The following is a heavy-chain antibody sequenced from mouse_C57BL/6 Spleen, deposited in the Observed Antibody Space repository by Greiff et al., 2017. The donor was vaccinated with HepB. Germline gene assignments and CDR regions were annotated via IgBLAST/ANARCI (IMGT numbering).Heavy chain of an antibody. Sequence: EVHLVESGGGLVKPGGSLKLSCAASGFTFSSYAMSWVRQTPEKRLEWVATISDGGSYTYYPDNVKGRFTISRDNAKNNLYLQMSHLKSEDTAMYYCARAGPERDFDYWGQGTTLTVSS. CDR1: GFTFSSYA. J-gene: IGHJ2*01. V-gene: IGHV5-4*01. CDR3: ARAGPERDFDY. D-gene: IGHD3-1*01. CDR2: ISDGGSYT.